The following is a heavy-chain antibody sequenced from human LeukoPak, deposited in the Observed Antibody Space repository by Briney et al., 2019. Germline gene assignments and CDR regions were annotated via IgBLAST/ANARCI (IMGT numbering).Heavy chain of an antibody. CDR1: GGSLSSGGYY. D-gene: IGHD3-22*01. CDR2: IYYSGST. Sequence: SQTLSLTCTVSGGSLSSGGYYWSWLRQHPGKGLEWIGYIYYSGSTNYNPSLKSRVTISVDTSKNQFSLKLSSVTAADTAVYYCARAPDDSSGYYPLDYWGQGTLVTVSS. V-gene: IGHV4-61*08. CDR3: ARAPDDSSGYYPLDY. J-gene: IGHJ4*02.